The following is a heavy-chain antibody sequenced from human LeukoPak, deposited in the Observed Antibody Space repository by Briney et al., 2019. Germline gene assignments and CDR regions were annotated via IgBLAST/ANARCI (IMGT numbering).Heavy chain of an antibody. J-gene: IGHJ4*02. CDR2: INPNSGGT. D-gene: IGHD6-25*01. V-gene: IGHV1-2*04. CDR3: AREPSSEGGDLYYFDY. CDR1: GYTFTGYY. Sequence: ASVKVSCKASGYTFTGYYMHWVRQAPGQGLEWMGWINPNSGGTNYAQKFQGWVTMTRDTSISTAYMELSRLRSDDTAVYYCAREPSSEGGDLYYFDYWGQGTLVTVSS.